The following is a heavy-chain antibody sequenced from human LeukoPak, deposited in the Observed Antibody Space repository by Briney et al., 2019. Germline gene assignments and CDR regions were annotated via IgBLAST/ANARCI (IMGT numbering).Heavy chain of an antibody. Sequence: ASVKVSCKASRYTFTSYDINWVRQAPGQGLEGMGWMNPNRGNTVYAQKFQGRVTMTRNTSIRTAYMELSSLGSDDTAVYYCARLPAPAAGNYYYYYMDVSGKGTTLTVSS. CDR2: MNPNRGNT. CDR1: RYTFTSYD. V-gene: IGHV1-8*01. J-gene: IGHJ6*03. D-gene: IGHD2-2*01. CDR3: ARLPAPAAGNYYYYYMDV.